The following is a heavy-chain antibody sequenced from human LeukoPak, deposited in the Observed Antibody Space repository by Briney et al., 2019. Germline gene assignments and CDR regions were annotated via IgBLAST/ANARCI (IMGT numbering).Heavy chain of an antibody. J-gene: IGHJ6*02. CDR1: GGSISSYY. CDR2: IYYSGST. V-gene: IGHV4-59*01. D-gene: IGHD6-19*01. CDR3: ARDHLRAVAGLYYYYYYGMDV. Sequence: SETLSLTCTVSGGSISSYYWSWIRQPPGKGLEWIGYIYYSGSTNYNPSLKSRVTISVDTSKNQFSLKLSSVTAADTAVYYCARDHLRAVAGLYYYYYYGMDVWGQGTTVTVSS.